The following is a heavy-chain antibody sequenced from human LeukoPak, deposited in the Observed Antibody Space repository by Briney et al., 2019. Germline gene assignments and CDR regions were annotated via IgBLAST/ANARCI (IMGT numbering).Heavy chain of an antibody. J-gene: IGHJ4*02. Sequence: GGSLRLSCAASEFTFSSYSMNWVRQAPGKGLEWVSYITNSGNSKSYADSVKGRFTISRDNTKNSLYLQMNGLRAEDTAVYYCARLWQWLRPAGDCWGQGTLVTVSS. CDR1: EFTFSSYS. CDR2: ITNSGNSK. V-gene: IGHV3-48*01. CDR3: ARLWQWLRPAGDC. D-gene: IGHD6-19*01.